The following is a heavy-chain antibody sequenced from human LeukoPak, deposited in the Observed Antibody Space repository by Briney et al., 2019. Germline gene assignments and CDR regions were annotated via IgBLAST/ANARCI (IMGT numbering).Heavy chain of an antibody. Sequence: SETLSLTCTVSGGSISSYYWSWIRQPPGKGLEWIGYIYYSGSTNYNPSLKSRVTISVDTSKNQFSLKLSSVTAADTAVYYCARDGDVSGYSSSWPYWYFDLWGRGTLVTVSS. CDR3: ARDGDVSGYSSSWPYWYFDL. CDR2: IYYSGST. CDR1: GGSISSYY. D-gene: IGHD6-13*01. V-gene: IGHV4-59*01. J-gene: IGHJ2*01.